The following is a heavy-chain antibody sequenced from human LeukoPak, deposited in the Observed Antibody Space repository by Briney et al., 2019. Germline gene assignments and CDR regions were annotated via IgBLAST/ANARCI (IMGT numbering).Heavy chain of an antibody. D-gene: IGHD7-27*01. CDR1: GFTFSSYA. J-gene: IGHJ4*02. V-gene: IGHV3-30*04. Sequence: PGGSLRLSCAASGFTFSSYAMHWVRQAPGKGLGWVAVISYDGSNKYYADSVKGRFTISRDSSKNTLYLQMNSLRAEDTAVYYCAKLWGPLGGNDYFDYWGQGTLVTVSS. CDR2: ISYDGSNK. CDR3: AKLWGPLGGNDYFDY.